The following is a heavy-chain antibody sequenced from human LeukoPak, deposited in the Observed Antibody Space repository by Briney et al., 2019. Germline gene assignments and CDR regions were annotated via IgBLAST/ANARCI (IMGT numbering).Heavy chain of an antibody. Sequence: GESLKISCKGSGYSFTSYWIGWVRQMPGKGLEWMGIIYPGDSDTRYSPSFQGQVTISADKSISTAYLQWSSLKASDTAMYYCARSSTFGYYYYDSNGPLDYWGQGTLVTVSS. J-gene: IGHJ4*02. CDR3: ARSSTFGYYYYDSNGPLDY. V-gene: IGHV5-51*01. CDR2: IYPGDSDT. CDR1: GYSFTSYW. D-gene: IGHD3-22*01.